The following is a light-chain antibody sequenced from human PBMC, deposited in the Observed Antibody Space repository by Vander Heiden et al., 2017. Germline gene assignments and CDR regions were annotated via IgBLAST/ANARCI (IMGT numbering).Light chain of an antibody. Sequence: VLTQPPTASGTPGPRVTISCSGRSSNIGSNTVNWYQQLPGTAPKLLIYGNDQRPSGVPDRFSGSKSGTSASLAISGLQSEDEADYYCAAWDDSLNGDVVFGGGTKLTVL. CDR2: GND. CDR3: AAWDDSLNGDVV. J-gene: IGLJ2*01. CDR1: SSNIGSNT. V-gene: IGLV1-44*01.